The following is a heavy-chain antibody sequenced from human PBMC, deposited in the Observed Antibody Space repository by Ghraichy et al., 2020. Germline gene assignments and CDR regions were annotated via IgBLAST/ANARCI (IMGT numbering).Heavy chain of an antibody. Sequence: GGSLRLSGAASGFAYSSYWMNWVRQAPGKGLEWVAYIKYDGSAEYYVDSVKGRFGISRDNAKNSLFLQMNSLRAEDTAVYYCARGWGRFDYWGQGTLVTVSS. D-gene: IGHD2-21*02. V-gene: IGHV3-7*01. CDR2: IKYDGSAE. J-gene: IGHJ4*02. CDR1: GFAYSSYW. CDR3: ARGWGRFDY.